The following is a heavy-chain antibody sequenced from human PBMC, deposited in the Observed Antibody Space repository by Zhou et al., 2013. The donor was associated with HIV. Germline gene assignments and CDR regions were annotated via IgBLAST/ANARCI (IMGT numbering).Heavy chain of an antibody. D-gene: IGHD6-13*01. CDR1: VPHG. J-gene: IGHJ4*02. CDR2: IIPIYGTP. CDR3: AGVRGIARRGHFDS. Sequence: QVQLVQSGAEVKKPGSSVKVSCKGFVPHGISWVRQAPGQGLEWMGGIIPIYGTPTYAQNFQGRVALTTDESTRTAYMELSSLRSEDTAVYFCAGVRGIARRGHFDSWGQGTPGHRLL. V-gene: IGHV1-69*05.